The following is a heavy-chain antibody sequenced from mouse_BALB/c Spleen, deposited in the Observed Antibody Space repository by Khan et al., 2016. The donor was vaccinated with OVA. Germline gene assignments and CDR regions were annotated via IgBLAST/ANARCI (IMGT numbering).Heavy chain of an antibody. Sequence: QVQLQQSGGEVVRPGTSVKISCKASGYTFTNYWLGWVRQRPGHGLEWIGDIYPGGFFTNYNEHFKGKATLTVDTSSSTANMQLSTLTSEDSAVYFCARWATWYFDFWGAGTTVTVSS. CDR2: IYPGGFFT. CDR1: GYTFTNYW. J-gene: IGHJ1*01. D-gene: IGHD3-1*01. CDR3: ARWATWYFDF. V-gene: IGHV1-63*02.